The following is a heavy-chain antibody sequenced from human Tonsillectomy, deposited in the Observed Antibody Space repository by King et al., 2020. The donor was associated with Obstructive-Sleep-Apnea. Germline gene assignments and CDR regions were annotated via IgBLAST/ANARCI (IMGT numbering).Heavy chain of an antibody. V-gene: IGHV3-23*04. CDR1: GFTFSSYA. Sequence: VQLVESGGGLVQPGGSLRLSCAASGFTFSSYAMSWVRQAPGKGLEWVSVISGSGGSRYYAGSVKGRFTISRDNSKNTLYLQMNSLRAEDTAVYYCVMDQEGVLRYFDGPDYWGQGTQVTVSS. J-gene: IGHJ4*02. D-gene: IGHD3-9*01. CDR2: ISGSGGSR. CDR3: VMDQEGVLRYFDGPDY.